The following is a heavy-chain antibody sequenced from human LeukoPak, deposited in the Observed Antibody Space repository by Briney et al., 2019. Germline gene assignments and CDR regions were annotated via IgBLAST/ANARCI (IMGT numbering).Heavy chain of an antibody. V-gene: IGHV3-11*01. CDR2: ISSSGSTI. CDR3: ARDESYGSDY. D-gene: IGHD1-26*01. Sequence: GGSLRLSCAASGFTFSDYYMSWIRQAPGKGLECVSDISSSGSTIYYADSVRGRFTISRGNAKNSLYLQMNSLRAEDTAVYYCARDESYGSDYWGQGTLVTVSS. CDR1: GFTFSDYY. J-gene: IGHJ4*02.